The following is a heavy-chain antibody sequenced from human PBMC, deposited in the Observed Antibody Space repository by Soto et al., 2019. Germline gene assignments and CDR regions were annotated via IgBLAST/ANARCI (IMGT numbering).Heavy chain of an antibody. Sequence: QVQLVQSGAEVKKPGSSVKVSCKASGGNFNNHVINWVRQAPGQRLEWMGGIIPILGPPKYAQKFQGRVTITADGSSNTAYMEMNSLRAEDTAVYYCAKWQSSSRAFDLWGQGTMVIVSS. V-gene: IGHV1-69*11. CDR3: AKWQSSSRAFDL. J-gene: IGHJ3*01. CDR2: IIPILGPP. CDR1: GGNFNNHV. D-gene: IGHD6-6*01.